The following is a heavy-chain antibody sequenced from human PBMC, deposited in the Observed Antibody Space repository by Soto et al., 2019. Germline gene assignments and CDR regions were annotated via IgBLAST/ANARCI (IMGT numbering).Heavy chain of an antibody. CDR3: ARGAVGTAGWYFDL. CDR2: ISSSSSTI. D-gene: IGHD6-25*01. Sequence: GGSLRLSCAASGFTFSNYNMNWVRQAPGKGLEWVSYISSSSSTIYYADSVKGRFTISRDNAKNSLYLQMNSLRAEDTAVYYCARGAVGTAGWYFDLWGRGTLVTVSS. V-gene: IGHV3-48*01. J-gene: IGHJ2*01. CDR1: GFTFSNYN.